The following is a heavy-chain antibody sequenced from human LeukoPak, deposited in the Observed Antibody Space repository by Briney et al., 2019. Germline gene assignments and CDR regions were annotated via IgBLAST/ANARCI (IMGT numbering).Heavy chain of an antibody. J-gene: IGHJ6*03. CDR1: GDTFSSYA. CDR3: ASGIPRELPEYYYYYYYMDV. V-gene: IGHV1-69*05. Sequence: SVKVSCKASGDTFSSYAISWVRQAPGQGLEWMGGIIPNFGTANYAQKFQGRVTITTDESTSTAYMELSSLRSEDTAVYYCASGIPRELPEYYYYYYYMDVWGKGTTVTVSS. CDR2: IIPNFGTA. D-gene: IGHD1-26*01.